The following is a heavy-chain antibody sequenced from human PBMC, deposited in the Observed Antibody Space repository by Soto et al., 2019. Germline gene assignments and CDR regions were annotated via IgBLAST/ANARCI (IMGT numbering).Heavy chain of an antibody. CDR2: IYWDDDK. Sequence: QITLKESGPTLVRPTQTLTLTCTFSGFSLTTSGVGVGWIRQPPGTALEWLAVIYWDDDKRYSSSLKSSLTITKHPSRNQVVLTRTNMAPVDTATFDCAQHPYYGLVSYSFAYWGQGTLVTVSS. D-gene: IGHD3-10*01. CDR3: AQHPYYGLVSYSFAY. V-gene: IGHV2-5*02. J-gene: IGHJ4*02. CDR1: GFSLTTSGVG.